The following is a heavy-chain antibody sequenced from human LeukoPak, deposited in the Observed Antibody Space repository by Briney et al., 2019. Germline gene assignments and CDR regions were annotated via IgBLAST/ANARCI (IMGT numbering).Heavy chain of an antibody. J-gene: IGHJ5*02. V-gene: IGHV4-34*01. CDR3: ARGGIQLWVNWFDP. CDR1: GGSFSGYY. D-gene: IGHD5-18*01. Sequence: SETLSLTCAVYGGSFSGYYWSWIRQPPGKGLEWIGSIYHSGSTYYNPSLKSRVTISVDTSKNQFSLKLSSVTAADTAVYYCARGGIQLWVNWFDPWGQGTLVTVSS. CDR2: IYHSGST.